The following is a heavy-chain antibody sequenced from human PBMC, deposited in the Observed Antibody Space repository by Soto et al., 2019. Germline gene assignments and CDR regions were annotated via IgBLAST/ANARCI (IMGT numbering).Heavy chain of an antibody. V-gene: IGHV4-59*01. CDR3: ATGYYYYYMDV. Sequence: SETLSLTCSVSGGSISGYYWSWIRHSPGKGLEWIGYIYYSGNTNYNPSLKSRVTISVGTSQNQFSLKLTSMTAADTAVYYCATGYYYYYMDVWGKGTTVTVSS. J-gene: IGHJ6*03. CDR2: IYYSGNT. CDR1: GGSISGYY.